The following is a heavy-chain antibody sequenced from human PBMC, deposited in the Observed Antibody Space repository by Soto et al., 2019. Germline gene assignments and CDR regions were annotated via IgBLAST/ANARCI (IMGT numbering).Heavy chain of an antibody. J-gene: IGHJ4*02. D-gene: IGHD5-12*01. CDR3: AKRGYSGYDLDY. V-gene: IGHV3-30*18. CDR1: GFTFSHYG. CDR2: LSSDGGNK. Sequence: QMQLVESGGGVVQPGRSLRLSCVASGFTFSHYGMHWVRQSQGKGLEWVATLSSDGGNKYHADSVKGRFTISRDNSKNTLYRQMNSLRVEDTALYYCAKRGYSGYDLDYWGQGTLVTVSS.